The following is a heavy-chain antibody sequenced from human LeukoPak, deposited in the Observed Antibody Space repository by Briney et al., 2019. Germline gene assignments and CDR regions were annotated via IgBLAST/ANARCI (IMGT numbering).Heavy chain of an antibody. CDR1: GGSISSSSYY. CDR2: IYYSGST. D-gene: IGHD3-10*01. Sequence: PSETLSLTCTVSGGSISSSSYYWGWIRQPPGKGLEWIGSIYYSGSTYYNPSLKSQVTISVDTSKNQFSLKLSSVTAADTAVYYCARDYYYGSGSYSGYYFDYWGQGTLVTVSS. J-gene: IGHJ4*02. V-gene: IGHV4-39*07. CDR3: ARDYYYGSGSYSGYYFDY.